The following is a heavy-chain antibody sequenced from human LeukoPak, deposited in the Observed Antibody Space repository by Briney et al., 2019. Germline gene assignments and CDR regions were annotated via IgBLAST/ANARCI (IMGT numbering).Heavy chain of an antibody. V-gene: IGHV1-8*03. CDR3: ARGYCSGGSCYSVTTSRVDFQH. J-gene: IGHJ1*01. D-gene: IGHD2-15*01. CDR2: MNPNSGNT. CDR1: GYTFTSYY. Sequence: GASVKVSCKASGYTFTSYYMHWVRQAPGQGLEWMGWMNPNSGNTGYAQKFQGRVTITRNTSISTAYMELSSLRSEDTAVYYCARGYCSGGSCYSVTTSRVDFQHWGQGTLVTVSS.